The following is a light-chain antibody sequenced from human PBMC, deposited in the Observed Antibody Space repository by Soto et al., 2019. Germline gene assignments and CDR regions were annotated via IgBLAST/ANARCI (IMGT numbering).Light chain of an antibody. Sequence: DIVMTQSPDSLAVSLGERATINCKSSQSVLYSSDNKNYLAWYQQKPGQPPKLLIYWASTWDSGVPDRFSGSGSGADFTLTISSLQAEDGAVYYCQQYYSTLTFGGGTKVEIK. J-gene: IGKJ4*01. CDR3: QQYYSTLT. V-gene: IGKV4-1*01. CDR2: WAS. CDR1: QSVLYSSDNKNY.